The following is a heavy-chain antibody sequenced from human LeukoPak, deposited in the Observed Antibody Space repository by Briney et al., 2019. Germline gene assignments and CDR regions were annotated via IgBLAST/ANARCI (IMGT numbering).Heavy chain of an antibody. V-gene: IGHV4-4*02. Sequence: LRETLSLTCAVSGGSISSSNWWSWVRQPPGKGLEWIGEIYRSGSTNYNPSLKSRVTISVDKSKNQFSLRLSSVTAADTAVYYCARLLQWLDGGNWFDPWGQGTLVTVSS. D-gene: IGHD6-19*01. CDR1: GGSISSSNW. J-gene: IGHJ5*02. CDR2: IYRSGST. CDR3: ARLLQWLDGGNWFDP.